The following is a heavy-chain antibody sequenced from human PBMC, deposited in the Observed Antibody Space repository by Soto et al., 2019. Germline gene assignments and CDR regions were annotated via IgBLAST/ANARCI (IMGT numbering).Heavy chain of an antibody. Sequence: SVKVSCKASGGTFSGYAISWVRQAPGQGLELMGGIIPIFGTANYAQKFQGRVTITADESTSTAYMELSSLRSEDTAVYYCASGYYYDSSGYYYVRGPQDYWGQGTLVTVSS. CDR1: GGTFSGYA. CDR3: ASGYYYDSSGYYYVRGPQDY. D-gene: IGHD3-22*01. CDR2: IIPIFGTA. V-gene: IGHV1-69*13. J-gene: IGHJ4*02.